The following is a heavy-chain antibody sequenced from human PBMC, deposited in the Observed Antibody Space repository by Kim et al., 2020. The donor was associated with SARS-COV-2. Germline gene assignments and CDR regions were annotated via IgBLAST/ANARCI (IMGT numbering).Heavy chain of an antibody. CDR3: AKGKGHGLTGDPTGGYYFDY. J-gene: IGHJ4*02. Sequence: RFTISRHNSKNTLYLQMNSLRAEDTAVYYCAKGKGHGLTGDPTGGYYFDYWGQGTLVTVSS. D-gene: IGHD7-27*01. V-gene: IGHV3-30*02.